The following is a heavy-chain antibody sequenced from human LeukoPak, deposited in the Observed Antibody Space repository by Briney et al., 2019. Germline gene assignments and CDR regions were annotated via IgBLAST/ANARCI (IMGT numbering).Heavy chain of an antibody. Sequence: GESLKISCKGSGYTFTTYWIGWVRQMPGKGLEWVGIIYPGDSDPRYSPSFQGQVTISADKSIGTAYLQWSSLKASDTAMYYCARARYCSGGSCYAEYWGQGTLVTVSS. CDR3: ARARYCSGGSCYAEY. V-gene: IGHV5-51*01. CDR1: GYTFTTYW. CDR2: IYPGDSDP. D-gene: IGHD2-15*01. J-gene: IGHJ4*02.